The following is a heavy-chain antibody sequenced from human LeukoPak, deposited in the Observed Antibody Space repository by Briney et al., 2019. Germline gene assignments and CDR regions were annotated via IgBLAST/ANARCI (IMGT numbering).Heavy chain of an antibody. CDR3: ARDGVSSWTQAFFDY. CDR2: ISYDGSNK. D-gene: IGHD6-13*01. V-gene: IGHV3-30-3*01. Sequence: PGGSLRVSCAASGFTFSSYAMHWVRQAPGKGLEWVAVISYDGSNKYYADSVKGRFTISRDNAKNSLYLQMNSLRAEDTAVYYCARDGVSSWTQAFFDYWGQGTLVTVSS. CDR1: GFTFSSYA. J-gene: IGHJ4*02.